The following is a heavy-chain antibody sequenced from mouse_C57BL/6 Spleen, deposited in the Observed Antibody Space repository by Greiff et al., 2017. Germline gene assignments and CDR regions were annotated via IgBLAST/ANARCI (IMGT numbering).Heavy chain of an antibody. V-gene: IGHV5-4*03. D-gene: IGHD4-1*01. J-gene: IGHJ2*01. Sequence: EVKLVESGGGLVKPGGSLKLSCAASGFTFSSYAMSWVRQTPEKRLEWVATISDGGSYTYYPDNVKGRFTISRDNAKINLYMPMCQLKSDDTAMYYCASGSDYFDYWGQGTTLTVSA. CDR2: ISDGGSYT. CDR1: GFTFSSYA. CDR3: ASGSDYFDY.